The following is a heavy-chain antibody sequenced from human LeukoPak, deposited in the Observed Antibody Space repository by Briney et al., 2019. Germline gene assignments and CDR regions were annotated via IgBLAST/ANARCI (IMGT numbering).Heavy chain of an antibody. V-gene: IGHV1-8*01. CDR3: ARGRWGIAARPFYY. CDR1: GYTFTSYD. CDR2: MNPNSGNT. D-gene: IGHD6-6*01. J-gene: IGHJ4*02. Sequence: ASVKVSCKASGYTFTSYDINWVRQATGQGLEWMGWMNPNSGNTGYAQKFQGRVTMTRNTSISTAYMELSSLRSEDTAVYYCARGRWGIAARPFYYWGQGTLATVSS.